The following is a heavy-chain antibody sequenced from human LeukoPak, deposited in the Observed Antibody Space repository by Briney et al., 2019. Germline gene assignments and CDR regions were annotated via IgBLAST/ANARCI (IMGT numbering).Heavy chain of an antibody. D-gene: IGHD5-24*01. V-gene: IGHV3-9*01. CDR2: ISWNSGSI. CDR3: AKDIRAVEMATMVDY. Sequence: PGGSLRLSCAASGFTFDDYAMHWVRQAPGKGLEWVSGISWNSGSIGYADSVKGRFTISRDNAKNSLYLQMNSLRAEDTALYYCAKDIRAVEMATMVDYWGQGTLVTVSS. J-gene: IGHJ4*02. CDR1: GFTFDDYA.